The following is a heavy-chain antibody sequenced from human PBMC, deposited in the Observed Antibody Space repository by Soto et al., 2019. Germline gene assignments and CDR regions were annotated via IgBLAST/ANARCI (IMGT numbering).Heavy chain of an antibody. D-gene: IGHD3-22*01. CDR2: IYDSGST. V-gene: IGHV4-30-4*01. J-gene: IGHJ3*02. CDR1: GGAISIADYY. Sequence: SETLSLTCTVSGGAISIADYYWSCIRQPPGKGLEWIGYIYDSGSTYYNPSLKSRLTILGDTSKNQFSLDLSSVTAADTAIYYCARGRYYYDSSAAFDIWGQGTMVTVSS. CDR3: ARGRYYYDSSAAFDI.